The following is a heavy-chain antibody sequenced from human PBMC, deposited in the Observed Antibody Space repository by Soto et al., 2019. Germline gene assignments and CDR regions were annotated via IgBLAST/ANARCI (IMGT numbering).Heavy chain of an antibody. V-gene: IGHV1-18*01. Sequence: GASVKVSCKASGYTFTSYGIIWVRQAPGQGLEWMGWSSTYNGDTDYAQKFQGRVTMTSDTSTSTAYMEVRSLRSDDTAVYYCARGALFGVITKTDYWGQGPLVTVSS. CDR2: SSTYNGDT. J-gene: IGHJ4*02. CDR1: GYTFTSYG. D-gene: IGHD3-3*01. CDR3: ARGALFGVITKTDY.